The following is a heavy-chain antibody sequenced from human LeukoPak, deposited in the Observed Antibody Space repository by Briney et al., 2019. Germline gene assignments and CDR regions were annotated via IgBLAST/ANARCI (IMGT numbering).Heavy chain of an antibody. V-gene: IGHV3-33*08. D-gene: IGHD6-13*01. CDR3: AREAIAPAHFDY. CDR2: IWYDGSTK. J-gene: IGHJ4*02. CDR1: GFIFRNYG. Sequence: GGSLRLSCAASGFIFRNYGMHWVRQAPGKGLEWVAVIWYDGSTKYYADSVKGRFTISRDNSKNTLYLQMNSLRAEDTAVYYCAREAIAPAHFDYWGQGTLVTVSS.